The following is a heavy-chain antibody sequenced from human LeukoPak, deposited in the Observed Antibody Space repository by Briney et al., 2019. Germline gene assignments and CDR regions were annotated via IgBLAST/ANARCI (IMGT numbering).Heavy chain of an antibody. CDR1: GGSISSSSYY. J-gene: IGHJ4*02. CDR2: IYYSGST. Sequence: SETLSLTCTVSGGSISSSSYYWGWIRQPPGKGLEWIGSIYYSGSTYYNPSLKSRVTISVDTSKNQFSLKLSSVTAADTAVYYCAIWGRYFHWGQGTLVTVSS. V-gene: IGHV4-39*01. D-gene: IGHD2/OR15-2a*01. CDR3: AIWGRYFH.